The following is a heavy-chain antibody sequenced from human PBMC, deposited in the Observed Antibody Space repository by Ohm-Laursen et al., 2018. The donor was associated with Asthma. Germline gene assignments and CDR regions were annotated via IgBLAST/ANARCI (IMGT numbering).Heavy chain of an antibody. CDR1: GFSFSSYA. Sequence: GSLRLSCAAFGFSFSSYAMAWVRQAPGKELEWVSAISDSGGSAYDADSVKGRFTISRDNSKNTVYLQMNSLRAEDTAVYYCAKASCTTFSCYRRGLDYWGQGTLVTVSS. V-gene: IGHV3-23*01. CDR3: AKASCTTFSCYRRGLDY. CDR2: ISDSGGSA. D-gene: IGHD2/OR15-2a*01. J-gene: IGHJ4*02.